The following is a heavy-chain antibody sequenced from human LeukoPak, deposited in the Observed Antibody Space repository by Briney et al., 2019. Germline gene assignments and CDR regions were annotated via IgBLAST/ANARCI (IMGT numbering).Heavy chain of an antibody. V-gene: IGHV3-9*03. CDR3: AKGGYCSGGSCYSGAFDI. J-gene: IGHJ3*02. CDR1: GFTFDDYA. D-gene: IGHD2-15*01. Sequence: PGGSLRLSCAASGFTFDDYAMHWVRHAPGKGLEWVSGISWNSGSIGYADSVKGRFTISRDNAKNSLYLQMNSLRAEDMALYYCAKGGYCSGGSCYSGAFDIWGQGTMVTVSS. CDR2: ISWNSGSI.